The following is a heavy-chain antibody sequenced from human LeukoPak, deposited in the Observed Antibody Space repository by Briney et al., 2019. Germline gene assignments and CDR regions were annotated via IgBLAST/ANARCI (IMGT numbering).Heavy chain of an antibody. CDR2: ISSSGSTI. CDR1: GFTFSDYY. D-gene: IGHD3-10*01. Sequence: GGSLRLSCAASGFTFSDYYMSWIRQAPGKGLEWVACISSSGSTIYYADSVKGRFTISRDNAKNSLYLQMNSLRAEDTAVYYCANGVYYYGSGSYYIPYYYYYMDVWGKGTTVTVSS. V-gene: IGHV3-11*01. CDR3: ANGVYYYGSGSYYIPYYYYYMDV. J-gene: IGHJ6*03.